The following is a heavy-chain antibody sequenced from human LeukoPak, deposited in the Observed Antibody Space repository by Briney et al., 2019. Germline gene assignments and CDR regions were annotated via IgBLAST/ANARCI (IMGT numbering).Heavy chain of an antibody. J-gene: IGHJ4*02. D-gene: IGHD3-22*01. CDR3: ARVAYDSSGYVDY. CDR2: ISSDGSNK. V-gene: IGHV3-30-3*01. Sequence: GGSLRLSCAASGFTFSSYWMSWVRQAPGKGLEWAAVISSDGSNKYYADSVKGRFTISRDNSKNTVYLQMNSLRAEDTAVYYCARVAYDSSGYVDYWGQGTLVTVSS. CDR1: GFTFSSYW.